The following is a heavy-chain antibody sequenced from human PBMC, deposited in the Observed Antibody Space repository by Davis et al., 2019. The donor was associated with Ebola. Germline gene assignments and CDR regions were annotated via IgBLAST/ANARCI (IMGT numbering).Heavy chain of an antibody. CDR1: GFTFSSYA. CDR2: INHSGST. Sequence: ESLKISCAASGFTFSSYAMSWIRQPPGKGLEWIGEINHSGSTNYNPSLKSRVTISVDTSKNQFSLKLSSVTAADTAVYYCARGVYCSSTSCYLYYYYGMDVWGQGTTVTVSS. J-gene: IGHJ6*02. V-gene: IGHV4-34*01. CDR3: ARGVYCSSTSCYLYYYYGMDV. D-gene: IGHD2-2*01.